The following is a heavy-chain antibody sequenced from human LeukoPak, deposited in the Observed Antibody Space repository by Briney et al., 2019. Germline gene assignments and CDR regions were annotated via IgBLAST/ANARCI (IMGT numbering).Heavy chain of an antibody. CDR2: ISSSSSYI. V-gene: IGHV3-21*01. CDR3: ARWGSLTLIDAFDI. J-gene: IGHJ3*02. Sequence: GGSLRLSCAASGFTFSSYSMNWVRQAPGKALEWVSSISSSSSYIYYADSVKGRFTISRDNAKNSLYLQMNSLRAEDTAVYYCARWGSLTLIDAFDIWGQGTMVTVSS. CDR1: GFTFSSYS. D-gene: IGHD3-9*01.